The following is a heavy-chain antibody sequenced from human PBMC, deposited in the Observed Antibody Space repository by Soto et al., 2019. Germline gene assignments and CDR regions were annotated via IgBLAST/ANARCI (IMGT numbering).Heavy chain of an antibody. CDR1: GGSISSSSYY. V-gene: IGHV4-39*07. Sequence: SETLSLTCTVSGGSISSSSYYWGWIRQPPGKGLEWIGIIYYSGSTNYNPSLKSRVTISVDTSKNQFSLKLSSVTAADTAVYYCARDFKNITMVRGVILSYYYGMDVWGQGTTVTVSS. CDR2: IYYSGST. CDR3: ARDFKNITMVRGVILSYYYGMDV. J-gene: IGHJ6*02. D-gene: IGHD3-10*01.